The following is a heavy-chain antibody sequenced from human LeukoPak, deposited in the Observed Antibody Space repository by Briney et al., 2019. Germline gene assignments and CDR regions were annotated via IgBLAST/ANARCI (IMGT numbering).Heavy chain of an antibody. CDR3: ARTKAYGDYGVYAFDI. J-gene: IGHJ3*02. CDR2: IYYSGST. D-gene: IGHD4-17*01. Sequence: SETLSLTCTVSGGSISSYYWSWIRQPPGKGLEWIGYIYYSGSTYYNPSLRSRVTISVDTSKNQFSLKLSSVTAADTAVYYCARTKAYGDYGVYAFDIWSQRRMVTVSS. V-gene: IGHV4-59*08. CDR1: GGSISSYY.